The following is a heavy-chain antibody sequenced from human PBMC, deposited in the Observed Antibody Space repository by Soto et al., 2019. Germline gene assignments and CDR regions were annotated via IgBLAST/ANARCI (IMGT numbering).Heavy chain of an antibody. J-gene: IGHJ4*02. CDR1: GGTFSSYA. D-gene: IGHD4-17*01. Sequence: QVQLVQSGAEVKKPGSSVKVSCKASGGTFSSYAISWVRQAPGQGLEWMGGIIPIFGTANYAQKFQGRVTITADESTSTAYMELSSLRSEDTAVYYCARPPSPQGDYDPYYFDYWGQGTLVTVSS. CDR2: IIPIFGTA. V-gene: IGHV1-69*01. CDR3: ARPPSPQGDYDPYYFDY.